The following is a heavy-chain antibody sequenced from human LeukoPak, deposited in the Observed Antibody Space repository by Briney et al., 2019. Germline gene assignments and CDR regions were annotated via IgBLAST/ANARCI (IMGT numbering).Heavy chain of an antibody. CDR1: GYSFTSYW. CDR2: IYPGDSDT. CDR3: ARQDYDYVWGSYRHVYFDY. D-gene: IGHD3-16*02. J-gene: IGHJ4*02. V-gene: IGHV5-51*01. Sequence: GESLKISCKGSGYSFTSYWIGWVRQMPGKGLEWMGIIYPGDSDTRYSPSFQGQVTISADKSISTAYLQWSSLKASDTAMYYCARQDYDYVWGSYRHVYFDYWGQGTLVTVSS.